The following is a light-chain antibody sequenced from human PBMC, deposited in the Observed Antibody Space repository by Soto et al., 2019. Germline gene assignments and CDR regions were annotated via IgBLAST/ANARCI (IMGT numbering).Light chain of an antibody. CDR2: SAS. CDR3: LQCNSFPIT. CDR1: QNIDNW. Sequence: DIQMTQTPSSVSASVGDRVTITCRASQNIDNWLAWYQQKPGKAPHILIYSASTLQNGVPSRFSGSGSGTDFTLTISSQRPEDFATYYCLQCNSFPITFGPRTRLEI. J-gene: IGKJ5*01. V-gene: IGKV1-12*01.